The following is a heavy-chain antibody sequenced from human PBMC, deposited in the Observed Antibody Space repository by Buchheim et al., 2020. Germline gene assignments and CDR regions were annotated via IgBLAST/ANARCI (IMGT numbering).Heavy chain of an antibody. V-gene: IGHV3-7*01. CDR2: IKQDGSEK. D-gene: IGHD5-18*01. Sequence: EVQLVESGGGLVQPGGSLRLSCAASGFTFSSYWMSWVRQAPGKGLEWVANIKQDGSEKYYVDSVKGRFTISRDNAKNSLYLQMNSLRAEDTAVYYCARELKFGGYSYGPPNTYYYYYGMDVGAKGP. CDR1: GFTFSSYW. J-gene: IGHJ6*02. CDR3: ARELKFGGYSYGPPNTYYYYYGMDV.